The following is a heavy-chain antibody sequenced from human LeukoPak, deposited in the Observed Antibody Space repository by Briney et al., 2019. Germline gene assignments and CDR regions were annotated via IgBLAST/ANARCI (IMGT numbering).Heavy chain of an antibody. CDR2: IFHSGST. CDR1: GGSIKSHF. CDR3: ARGEREGYYDSSGYYRYFDL. J-gene: IGHJ2*01. D-gene: IGHD3-22*01. V-gene: IGHV4-59*11. Sequence: SETLSLTCTVSGGSIKSHFWSWVRQPPGKRLEWIGYIFHSGSTNYNPSLKSRVTISVDTSKNQFSLKLSSVTAADTAVYYCARGEREGYYDSSGYYRYFDLWGRGTLVTVSS.